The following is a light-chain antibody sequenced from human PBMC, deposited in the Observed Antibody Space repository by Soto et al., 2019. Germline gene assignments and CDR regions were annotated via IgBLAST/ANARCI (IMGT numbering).Light chain of an antibody. Sequence: QSALTQPASVSGSPGQSITISCTGTSSDVGGYNYVSWYQQHPGKAPKLMIYEVRNRPSGVSNRFSGSKSGNTASLPISGLQAEDEADYYCSSYTSSSTPYVFGTGTKVTVL. CDR2: EVR. V-gene: IGLV2-14*01. J-gene: IGLJ1*01. CDR3: SSYTSSSTPYV. CDR1: SSDVGGYNY.